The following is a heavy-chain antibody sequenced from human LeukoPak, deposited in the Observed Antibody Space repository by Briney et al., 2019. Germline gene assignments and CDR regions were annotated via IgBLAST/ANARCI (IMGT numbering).Heavy chain of an antibody. J-gene: IGHJ4*02. Sequence: SETLSLTCTVSGGSISSYYWSWIRQTPGEGLEWIGYTYYSGSTNYNPSLKSRVTISVDTSKNQFSLKLSSVTAADTAVYYCARGYGDYLDYWGQGTLVTVSS. CDR2: TYYSGST. D-gene: IGHD4-17*01. V-gene: IGHV4-59*01. CDR3: ARGYGDYLDY. CDR1: GGSISSYY.